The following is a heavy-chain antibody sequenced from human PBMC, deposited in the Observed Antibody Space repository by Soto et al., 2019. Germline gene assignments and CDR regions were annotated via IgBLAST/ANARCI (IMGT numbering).Heavy chain of an antibody. CDR1: GGTFSSYA. CDR2: IIPIFGTA. Sequence: KPAASVKVSCKASGGTFSSYAISWVRQAPGQGLEWMGGIIPIFGTANYAQKFQGRVTITADESTSTAYMELSSLRSEDTAVYYCARETFVDIVATIHYYYGMDVWGQGTTVTVSS. J-gene: IGHJ6*02. V-gene: IGHV1-69*13. D-gene: IGHD5-12*01. CDR3: ARETFVDIVATIHYYYGMDV.